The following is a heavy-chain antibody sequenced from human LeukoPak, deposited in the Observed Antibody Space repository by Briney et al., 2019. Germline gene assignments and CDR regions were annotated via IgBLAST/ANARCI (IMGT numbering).Heavy chain of an antibody. V-gene: IGHV4-59*08. D-gene: IGHD3-10*01. CDR3: TRGEGYYGSGNFVVW. CDR2: IHYSGNT. J-gene: IGHJ4*02. Sequence: PSETLSLTCSVSGGSISIYYRNWIRQPPGKGLEWIGYIHYSGNTNYNPSLKSRVTISVDTSKNQFSLKLSSVTAGDAAVYYCTRGEGYYGSGNFVVWWGQGTLVTVSP. CDR1: GGSISIYY.